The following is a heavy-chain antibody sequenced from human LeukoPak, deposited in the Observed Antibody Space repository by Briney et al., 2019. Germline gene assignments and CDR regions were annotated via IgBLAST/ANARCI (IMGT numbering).Heavy chain of an antibody. Sequence: GESLKISCQASGYTFGNYWIGWVRQKSGKGLEWMGIIYCDDFDTRYSPSFQGQVTISADKSNRTAYLHWSSLKASDTAIYFCARSEWLLPRGGFDFWGQGTRVVVSS. CDR2: IYCDDFDT. V-gene: IGHV5-51*01. CDR1: GYTFGNYW. D-gene: IGHD3-3*01. J-gene: IGHJ4*02. CDR3: ARSEWLLPRGGFDF.